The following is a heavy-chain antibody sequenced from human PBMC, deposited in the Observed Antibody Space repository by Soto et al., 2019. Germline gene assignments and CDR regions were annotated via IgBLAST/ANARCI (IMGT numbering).Heavy chain of an antibody. D-gene: IGHD5-18*01. CDR3: ATSTLYSYGYD. CDR1: GFTFSDYF. Sequence: PGGSLRLSCVASGFTFSDYFMTWIRQAPGKGLQWVSYISSSGSANYADSVKGRFTTSRDNAKNSLYLEMNSLRVEDTAMYYCATSTLYSYGYDWGQGTLVTVSS. CDR2: ISSSGSA. J-gene: IGHJ4*02. V-gene: IGHV3-11*01.